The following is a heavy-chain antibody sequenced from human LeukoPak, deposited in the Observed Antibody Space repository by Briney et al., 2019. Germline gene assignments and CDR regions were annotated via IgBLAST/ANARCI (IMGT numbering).Heavy chain of an antibody. V-gene: IGHV3-21*01. CDR3: VREGGTVMYYFDY. CDR2: ISGGSSYI. Sequence: GGSLRLSCAASGFTFTSHSINWVRQAPGKGLEWVSSISGGSSYIHYADSVKGRFTTSRDNAKNSLFLQMNSLRAEDTAVYYCVREGGTVMYYFDYWGQGILVTVSS. J-gene: IGHJ4*02. CDR1: GFTFTSHS. D-gene: IGHD2-8*02.